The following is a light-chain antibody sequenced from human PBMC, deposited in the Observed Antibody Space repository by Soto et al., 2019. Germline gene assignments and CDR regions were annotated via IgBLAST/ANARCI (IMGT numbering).Light chain of an antibody. CDR1: ENLRRN. Sequence: EMILTQSPATLSVSPGERATLSCRASENLRRNVAWYQQQPGQAPRLLIHGASTRATGISARFSGSGSGTDFTLTISSLQSEDFAVYFCQQYDKWPHTFGQGTKLEIK. CDR3: QQYDKWPHT. CDR2: GAS. J-gene: IGKJ2*01. V-gene: IGKV3-15*01.